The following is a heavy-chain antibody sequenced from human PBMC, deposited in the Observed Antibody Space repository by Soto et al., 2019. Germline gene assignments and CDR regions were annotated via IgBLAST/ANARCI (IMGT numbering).Heavy chain of an antibody. CDR3: ARGNYKNWFDP. Sequence: PSETLSLTCAVYGGSFSGYYWSWIRQPPGKGLEWIGEINHSGSTNYNPSLKSRVTISVDTSKNQFSLKLSSVTAADTAVYYCARGNYKNWFDPWAQRTLVTVSS. D-gene: IGHD1-7*01. V-gene: IGHV4-34*01. CDR1: GGSFSGYY. CDR2: INHSGST. J-gene: IGHJ5*02.